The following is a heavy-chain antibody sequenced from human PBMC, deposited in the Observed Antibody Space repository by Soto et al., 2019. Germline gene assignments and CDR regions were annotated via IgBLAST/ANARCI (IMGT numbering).Heavy chain of an antibody. V-gene: IGHV4-4*02. CDR2: VYQSGRT. CDR3: VRTQSGTLAWGY. D-gene: IGHD1-1*01. Sequence: QVQLQESGPGLVKPSGTVSLTCAVSGGSVSSGNWWSWVRQPPGKGLEWIAEVYQSGRTNYNPSLGSRVTISIDTTKNQVSLKLSSVTVADTAVYYCVRTQSGTLAWGYWGQGTLVTVSS. J-gene: IGHJ4*02. CDR1: GGSVSSGNW.